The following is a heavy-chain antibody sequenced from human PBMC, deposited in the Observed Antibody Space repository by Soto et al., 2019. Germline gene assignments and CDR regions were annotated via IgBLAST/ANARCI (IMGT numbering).Heavy chain of an antibody. V-gene: IGHV3-30*18. CDR2: ISYDGSNK. CDR3: AKVVLRGYFDY. J-gene: IGHJ4*02. Sequence: PGGSLRLSCAASGFTFSSYGMHWVRQAPGKGLEWVAVISYDGSNKYYADSVKGRFTISRDNSKNTLYLQMNSLRAEDTAVYYCAKVVLRGYFDYWGQGTLVTVSS. CDR1: GFTFSSYG. D-gene: IGHD3-10*01.